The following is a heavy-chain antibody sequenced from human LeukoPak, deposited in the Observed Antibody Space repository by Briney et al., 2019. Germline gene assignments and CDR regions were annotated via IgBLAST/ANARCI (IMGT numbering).Heavy chain of an antibody. Sequence: GGSLRLSCAASGFIFSSYNMNWVRQAPGKGLEWVSSISSSSNYIYYADSVKGRFTISRDDAKSSLSLQMNSLSAEDTAVYYCARDGYNSANGIDVWGQGTMVTVSS. J-gene: IGHJ3*01. CDR1: GFIFSSYN. CDR2: ISSSSNYI. CDR3: ARDGYNSANGIDV. V-gene: IGHV3-21*01. D-gene: IGHD1-1*01.